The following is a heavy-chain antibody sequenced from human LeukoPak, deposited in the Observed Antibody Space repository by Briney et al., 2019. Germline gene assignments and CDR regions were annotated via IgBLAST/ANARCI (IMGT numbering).Heavy chain of an antibody. Sequence: PGGSLRLSCAASGFTFSAYGMHWVRQVPGKGLEWVASMRHGEGDTYYRDSVKGRFTISRDNAKNTLYLQMNSLRPEDTAVYYCAKAGNSYYYYYMDVWGKGTTVTVSS. CDR3: AKAGNSYYYYYMDV. CDR2: MRHGEGDT. J-gene: IGHJ6*03. CDR1: GFTFSAYG. D-gene: IGHD4-23*01. V-gene: IGHV3-30*02.